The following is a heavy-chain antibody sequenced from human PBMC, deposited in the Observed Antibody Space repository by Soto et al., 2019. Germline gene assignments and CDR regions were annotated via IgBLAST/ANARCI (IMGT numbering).Heavy chain of an antibody. D-gene: IGHD6-19*01. Sequence: GGSLRLSCAASGFTFSSYGMHWVRQAPGKGLEWVAVISYDGSNKYYADSVKGRFTISRDNSKNTLYLQMNSLRAEDTAVYYCAKDLYPLWRWLATVTDYWGQGTLVTVSS. V-gene: IGHV3-30*18. CDR2: ISYDGSNK. CDR3: AKDLYPLWRWLATVTDY. CDR1: GFTFSSYG. J-gene: IGHJ4*02.